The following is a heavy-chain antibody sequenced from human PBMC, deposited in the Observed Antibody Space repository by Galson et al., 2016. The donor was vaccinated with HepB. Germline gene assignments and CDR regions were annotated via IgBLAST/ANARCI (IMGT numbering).Heavy chain of an antibody. J-gene: IGHJ4*02. D-gene: IGHD1-26*01. V-gene: IGHV4-39*01. CDR3: ASHKGWSYQNFDY. CDR2: XYHXXXS. Sequence: LSLTCTVSGGSISNTIYYWGWIRQPPGKGXXWIXXXYHXXXSXXXPSRGGRVXXSVDSXKNQFSGRLSSMAAADTAVYYCASHKGWSYQNFDYWGQGTLVTVSS. CDR1: GGSISNTIYY.